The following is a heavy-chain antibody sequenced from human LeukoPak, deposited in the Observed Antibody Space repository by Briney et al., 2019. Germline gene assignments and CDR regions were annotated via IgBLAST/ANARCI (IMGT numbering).Heavy chain of an antibody. CDR2: IKEDRSEK. J-gene: IGHJ4*02. Sequence: GGSLRLSCAVSGFMFSKHWMSWVRQAPGKGLEWVANIKEDRSEKYYVDPVKGRFDISRDNTKNSLYLQMNSLRAEDTAVYYCATSYPGASHYWGQGTLVTVSS. CDR3: ATSYPGASHY. V-gene: IGHV3-7*03. CDR1: GFMFSKHW. D-gene: IGHD4/OR15-4a*01.